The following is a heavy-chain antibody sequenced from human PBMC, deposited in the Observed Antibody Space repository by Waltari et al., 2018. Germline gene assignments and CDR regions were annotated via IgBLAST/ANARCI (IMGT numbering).Heavy chain of an antibody. CDR1: GGTFSSYA. J-gene: IGHJ3*02. Sequence: QVQLVQSGAEVKKPGSSVKVSCKASGGTFSSYAISWVRQAPGQGLEWMGGIIPIFGTANYAQKFQGRVTITADESTSTAYMELSSLRSEDTAVYYCARGGTIFGVVIDAFDIWGQGTMVTVSS. CDR2: IIPIFGTA. D-gene: IGHD3-3*01. V-gene: IGHV1-69*01. CDR3: ARGGTIFGVVIDAFDI.